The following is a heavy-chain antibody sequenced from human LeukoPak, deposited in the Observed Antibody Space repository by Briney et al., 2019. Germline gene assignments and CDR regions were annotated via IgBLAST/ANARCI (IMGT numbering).Heavy chain of an antibody. J-gene: IGHJ3*02. V-gene: IGHV3-11*01. CDR1: GFTFSDYY. D-gene: IGHD2-15*01. CDR2: ISSSGSTI. Sequence: PGGSLRLSCAASGFTFSDYYMSWIRQAPGKGLEWVSYISSSGSTIHYADSVKGRFTISRDNAKNSLYLQMNSLRAEDTAVYYCARDMGGSRREAFDIWGQGTMVTVSS. CDR3: ARDMGGSRREAFDI.